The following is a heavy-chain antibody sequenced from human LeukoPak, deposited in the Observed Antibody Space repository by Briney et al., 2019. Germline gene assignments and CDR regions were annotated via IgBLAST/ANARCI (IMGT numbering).Heavy chain of an antibody. CDR2: ISSSSSTI. J-gene: IGHJ6*03. D-gene: IGHD1-1*01. Sequence: GGSLRLSCAASGFTFSSYSMNWVRQAPGKGLEWVSYISSSSSTIYYADSVKGRFTISRDNAKNSLYLQMNSLRAEDTAVYYCSREDDLLNFSLYYYHYLDVWVKGTTDSVSS. CDR1: GFTFSSYS. V-gene: IGHV3-48*04. CDR3: SREDDLLNFSLYYYHYLDV.